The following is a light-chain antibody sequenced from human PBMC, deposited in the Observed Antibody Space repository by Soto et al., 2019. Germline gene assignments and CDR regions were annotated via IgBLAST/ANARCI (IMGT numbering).Light chain of an antibody. J-gene: IGKJ1*01. V-gene: IGKV3-20*01. CDR2: GAS. CDR1: QSVSSSY. Sequence: EIVLTQSPGTLCLSQEERATLSCRASQSVSSSYLAWYQQKPGQAPRLLIYGASSRATGIPDRFSGSGSGTDFTLTISRLEPEDFALYYRQQYGSSPRTFGQGTKVEIK. CDR3: QQYGSSPRT.